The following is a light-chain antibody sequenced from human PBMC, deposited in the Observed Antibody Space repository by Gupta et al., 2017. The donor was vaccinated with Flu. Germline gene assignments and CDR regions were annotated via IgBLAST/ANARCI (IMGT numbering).Light chain of an antibody. CDR3: QQYDNLPLT. V-gene: IGKV1-33*01. CDR1: QDISNY. Sequence: DSQMTQSPSSLSASVGDRVTITCQASQDISNYLNWYQQKPGKAPKLLLYDASNLETGVPSRFSGSRSLTKFTSPISSLQPQDIATSYCQQYDNLPLTFGGGTKVEIK. J-gene: IGKJ4*01. CDR2: DAS.